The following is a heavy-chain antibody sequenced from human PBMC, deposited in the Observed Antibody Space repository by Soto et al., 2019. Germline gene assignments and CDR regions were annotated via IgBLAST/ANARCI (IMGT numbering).Heavy chain of an antibody. CDR2: ISSSSSYI. V-gene: IGHV3-21*01. D-gene: IGHD6-6*01. Sequence: SGGSLRLSFAASGFTFSSYSMTWVRQAPGKGLEWVSSISSSSSYIYYADSVKGRFTISRDNAKNSLYLQMNSLRAEDTAVYYCARDPYSSSYYYYGMDVWGQGTTVTVSS. J-gene: IGHJ6*02. CDR1: GFTFSSYS. CDR3: ARDPYSSSYYYYGMDV.